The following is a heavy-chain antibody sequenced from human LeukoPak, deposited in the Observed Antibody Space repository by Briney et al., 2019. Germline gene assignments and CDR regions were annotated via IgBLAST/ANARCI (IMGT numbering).Heavy chain of an antibody. Sequence: PSETLSLTCTVSGGSIDSSDYYWGWVRQPPGKGLEWIGCFYNSGSTYFNPSLKSRVTIFADTSKIQFSLELKSVTAADTAVYYCARRKRPGDYFDFWGQGILVTVSS. CDR2: FYNSGST. J-gene: IGHJ4*02. V-gene: IGHV4-39*01. D-gene: IGHD1-1*01. CDR3: ARRKRPGDYFDF. CDR1: GGSIDSSDYY.